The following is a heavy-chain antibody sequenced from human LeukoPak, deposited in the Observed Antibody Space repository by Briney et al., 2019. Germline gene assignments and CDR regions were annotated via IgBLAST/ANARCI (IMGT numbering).Heavy chain of an antibody. CDR1: GFTFSSYW. CDR3: ARAKDYDSSGYYPYYYYYYGMDV. Sequence: GGSLRLSCAASGFTFSSYWMSWVRQAPGKGLEWVANIKQDGSEKYYVDSVKGRFTISRDNAKNSLYLQMNSLRAEDTAVYYCARAKDYDSSGYYPYYYYYYGMDVWGQGTTVTASS. D-gene: IGHD3-22*01. CDR2: IKQDGSEK. J-gene: IGHJ6*02. V-gene: IGHV3-7*01.